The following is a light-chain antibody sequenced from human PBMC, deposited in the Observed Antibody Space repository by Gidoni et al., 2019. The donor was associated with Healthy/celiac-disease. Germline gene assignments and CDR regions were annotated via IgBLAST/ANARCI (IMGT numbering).Light chain of an antibody. CDR1: SSDVGGYNY. CDR2: DVS. Sequence: QSALTQPASVSGSPGQSITISCTGTSSDVGGYNYVSWYQQHPGKAPKLMSYDVSKRPSGVSNRFSGSKSGNTASLTISGLQAEDEAEYYCSSYTSSSTLVFGGGTKLTVL. J-gene: IGLJ2*01. V-gene: IGLV2-14*03. CDR3: SSYTSSSTLV.